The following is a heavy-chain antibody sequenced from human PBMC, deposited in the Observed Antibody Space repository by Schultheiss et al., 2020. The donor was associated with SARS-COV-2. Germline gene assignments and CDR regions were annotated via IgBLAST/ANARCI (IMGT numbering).Heavy chain of an antibody. D-gene: IGHD2-2*01. J-gene: IGHJ6*03. CDR2: IYYSGST. CDR1: GGSVSSGSYY. CDR3: ARSRPSTNYYYYYYMDV. Sequence: SETLSLNCTVSGGSVSSGSYYWSWIRQPPGKGLEWIGYIYYSGSTNYNPSLKSRVTISVDTSKNQFSLKLSSVTAADTAVYYCARSRPSTNYYYYYYMDVWGKGTTVTVSS. V-gene: IGHV4-61*01.